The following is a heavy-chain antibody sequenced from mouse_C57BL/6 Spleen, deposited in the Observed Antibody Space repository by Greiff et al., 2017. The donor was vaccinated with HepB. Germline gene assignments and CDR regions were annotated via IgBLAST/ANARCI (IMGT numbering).Heavy chain of an antibody. CDR2: INPYNGGT. Sequence: EVQLQQSGPVLVKPGASVKMSCKASGYTFTDNYMNGVKKSHGKSLEWIGVINPYNGGTSYNKKFKGKATLTVDKSSSNAYMELNSLTSEDSAVYYCARAEDAMDYWGQGTSVTVSS. CDR3: ARAEDAMDY. CDR1: GYTFTDNY. J-gene: IGHJ4*01. V-gene: IGHV1-19*01.